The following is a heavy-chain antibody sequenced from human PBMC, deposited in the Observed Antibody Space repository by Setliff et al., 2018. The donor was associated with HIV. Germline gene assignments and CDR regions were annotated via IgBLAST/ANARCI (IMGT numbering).Heavy chain of an antibody. CDR1: GDSISRRIYY. V-gene: IGHV4-39*01. Sequence: PSETLSLTCTVSGDSISRRIYYWGWIRQPPGKGLEWIGNFYYSGSSHYNPSLKSRVTISVDPSKNQFSLELITVSAADTAVYYCAKLLPAADMAREMDSWGQGTLVTVS. CDR2: FYYSGSS. J-gene: IGHJ4*02. CDR3: AKLLPAADMAREMDS. D-gene: IGHD2-2*01.